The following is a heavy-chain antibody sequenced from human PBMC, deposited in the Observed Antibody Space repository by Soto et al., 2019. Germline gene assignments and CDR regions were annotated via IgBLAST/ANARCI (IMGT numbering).Heavy chain of an antibody. V-gene: IGHV3-23*01. Sequence: GGSLRLSCAASGFTFSSYAVSWVRQAPGKGLEWVSAISGSGGSTYYADSVKGRFTISRDNSKNTLYLQMNSLRAEDTAVYYCAKDRDIVVVPAAPPGNWGQGTLVTVSS. J-gene: IGHJ4*02. D-gene: IGHD2-2*01. CDR1: GFTFSSYA. CDR2: ISGSGGST. CDR3: AKDRDIVVVPAAPPGN.